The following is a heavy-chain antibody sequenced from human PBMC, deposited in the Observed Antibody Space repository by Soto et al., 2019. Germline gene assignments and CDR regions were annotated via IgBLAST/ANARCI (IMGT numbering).Heavy chain of an antibody. CDR1: GYSFTGYY. Sequence: HEHLVQSGAEVKRPGASLKVSCKASGYSFTGYYIHWVRQAPGQGLEWMGWINPDSGATNYAQNFQGRVPLTSDTSISTAYMDLTSLTSDDTAVYYCARGDYGTGGYPFPYFDYWGQGTLVIVSS. D-gene: IGHD2-8*02. CDR2: INPDSGAT. V-gene: IGHV1-2*02. CDR3: ARGDYGTGGYPFPYFDY. J-gene: IGHJ4*02.